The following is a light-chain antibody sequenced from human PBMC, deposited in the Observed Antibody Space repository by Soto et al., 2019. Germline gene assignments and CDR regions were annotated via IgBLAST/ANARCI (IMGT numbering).Light chain of an antibody. V-gene: IGLV2-8*01. J-gene: IGLJ2*01. CDR1: SGAVGGYDF. CDR3: SSYAVSGSVVL. Sequence: QSMLTQPPSASESPGQSVTISCTGTSGAVGGYDFVSWYQQYPGKAPKLLIYEVTKRPSGVPDRFSGSKSGNTASLTVSGLQPEDEADYYCSSYAVSGSVVLFGGGTKVTVL. CDR2: EVT.